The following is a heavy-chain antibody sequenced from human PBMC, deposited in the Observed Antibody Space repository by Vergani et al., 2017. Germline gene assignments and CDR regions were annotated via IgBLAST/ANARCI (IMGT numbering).Heavy chain of an antibody. CDR2: IIPIFGTA. V-gene: IGHV1-69*01. Sequence: QVQLVRSGAEVKKPGSSVKVSCKASGGTFSSYAISWLRQAPGQGLEWMGGIIPIFGTANYAQKFQGRVTITADESTSTAYMELSSLSSEDTAVYYCARTSHVLRFLEWPRFDPWGQGTLVTVSS. D-gene: IGHD3-3*01. J-gene: IGHJ5*02. CDR1: GGTFSSYA. CDR3: ARTSHVLRFLEWPRFDP.